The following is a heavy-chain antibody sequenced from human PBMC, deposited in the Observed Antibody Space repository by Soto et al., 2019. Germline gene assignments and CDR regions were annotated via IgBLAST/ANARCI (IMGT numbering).Heavy chain of an antibody. Sequence: SETLSLTCTVAGGSISSGGCYWSWINKHPGKGLEWIGYIYYSGSTNYNPSLKSRVTISVDTSKNQFSLKLSSVTAADTAVYYCASYYDSSGYYYYTYYFDYWGQGTLVTVSS. J-gene: IGHJ4*02. V-gene: IGHV4-61*08. CDR2: IYYSGST. D-gene: IGHD3-22*01. CDR3: ASYYDSSGYYYYTYYFDY. CDR1: GGSISSGGCY.